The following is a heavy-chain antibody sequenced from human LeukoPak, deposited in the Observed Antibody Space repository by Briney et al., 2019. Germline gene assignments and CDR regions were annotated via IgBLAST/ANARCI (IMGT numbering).Heavy chain of an antibody. D-gene: IGHD5-12*01. CDR3: ARDTTVASGMQY. J-gene: IGHJ4*02. V-gene: IGHV4-59*01. CDR1: GGSISTYS. CDR2: IVSTAT. Sequence: PSETLSLTCTVSGGSISTYSWSWVRQTPDKGLEWSGSIVSTATNYNASLESRVAISVDTSKNQFSLRLNSLTTADTASYFCARDTTVASGMQYWGPGTLVTVSS.